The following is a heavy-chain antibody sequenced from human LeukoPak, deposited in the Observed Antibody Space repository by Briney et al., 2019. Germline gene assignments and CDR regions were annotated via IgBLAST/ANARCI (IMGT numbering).Heavy chain of an antibody. CDR2: IYHSGST. V-gene: IGHV4-30-2*01. CDR1: GGSISSGGYY. D-gene: IGHD2-15*01. J-gene: IGHJ3*02. Sequence: TSETLSLTCTVSGGSISSGGYYRSWIRQPPGKGLEWIGYIYHSGSTYYNPSLKSRVTISVDKSKNQFSLKLSSVTAADTAVYYCASPPGYCSGGSCPHDAFDIWGQGTMVTVSS. CDR3: ASPPGYCSGGSCPHDAFDI.